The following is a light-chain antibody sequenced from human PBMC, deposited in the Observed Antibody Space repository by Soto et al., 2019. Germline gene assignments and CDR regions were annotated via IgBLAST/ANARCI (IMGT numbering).Light chain of an antibody. CDR3: ATWDDSLTGVV. CDR1: SSNIGGNY. Sequence: QLVLAQPPSASGTPGQRVTISCSGSSSNIGGNYVYWYQQLPGTAPKLLIYSNFQRPSGVPDRFSGSKSGTSASLTISGVRSEDEADYYCATWDDSLTGVVFGGGTKVTVL. CDR2: SNF. J-gene: IGLJ2*01. V-gene: IGLV1-47*02.